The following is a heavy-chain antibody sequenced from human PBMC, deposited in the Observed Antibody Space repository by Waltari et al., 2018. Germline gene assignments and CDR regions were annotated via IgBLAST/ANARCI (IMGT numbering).Heavy chain of an antibody. V-gene: IGHV1-2*02. CDR1: GYTFTSYD. D-gene: IGHD6-19*01. CDR2: INPNRGGT. J-gene: IGHJ3*02. Sequence: QVQLVQSGAEVKKPGASVKVSCKASGYTFTSYDINWVRQATGQGLEWMGWINPNRGGTNYAQKFQGRVTMTRDTSISTTYMELSRLRSDDTAVYYCAREYRYGSGGAFDIWGQGTMVTVSS. CDR3: AREYRYGSGGAFDI.